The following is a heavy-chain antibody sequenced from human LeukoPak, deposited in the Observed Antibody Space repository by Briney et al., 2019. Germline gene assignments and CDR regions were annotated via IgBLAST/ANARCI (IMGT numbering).Heavy chain of an antibody. CDR3: TGHNDYYFDY. CDR2: IRSKANSYAT. Sequence: GGSLRLSCAASGFTFSDSAMHWVRQASGKGLEWVGRIRSKANSYATAYAASVKGRFTISRDDSKNTAYLQMNSLKSEDTAVYYCTGHNDYYFDYWGQGTLVSVSS. CDR1: GFTFSDSA. D-gene: IGHD2-21*02. J-gene: IGHJ4*02. V-gene: IGHV3-73*01.